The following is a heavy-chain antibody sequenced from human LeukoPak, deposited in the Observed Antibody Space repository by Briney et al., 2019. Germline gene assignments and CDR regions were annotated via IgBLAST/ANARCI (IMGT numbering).Heavy chain of an antibody. Sequence: GGSLRLSCAASGFTFSSYGMHWVRQAPGKGLEWVAFIRYDGSNKYYADSVKGRFTISRDNSKNTLYLQMNSLRAEDTAVYYCAKDFLYSSSSPIDYWGQGTLVTASS. CDR1: GFTFSSYG. CDR3: AKDFLYSSSSPIDY. CDR2: IRYDGSNK. J-gene: IGHJ4*02. D-gene: IGHD6-6*01. V-gene: IGHV3-30*02.